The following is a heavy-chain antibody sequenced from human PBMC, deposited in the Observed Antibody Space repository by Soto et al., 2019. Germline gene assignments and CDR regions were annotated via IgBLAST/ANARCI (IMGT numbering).Heavy chain of an antibody. Sequence: GGSLRLSCAASGFTFSSYGMHWVRQAPGKGLEWVAVIWYDGSNKYYADSVKGRFTISRDNSKNTLYLQMNSLRAEDTAVYYCARCRIAGTNYMDVWGKGTTVTVSS. CDR2: IWYDGSNK. V-gene: IGHV3-33*01. D-gene: IGHD6-13*01. CDR1: GFTFSSYG. J-gene: IGHJ6*03. CDR3: ARCRIAGTNYMDV.